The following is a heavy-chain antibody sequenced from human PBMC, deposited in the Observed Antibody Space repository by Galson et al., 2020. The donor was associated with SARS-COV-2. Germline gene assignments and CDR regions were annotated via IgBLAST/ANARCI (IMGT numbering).Heavy chain of an antibody. Sequence: SETLSLTCTVSGGSISSYYWSWIRQPAGKGLEWNGRIYTRGSTNYNPSLKSRVTMSVDTSKNQFSLKLSSVTAADTAVYYCARWAALIQISGSYYSRSGAFDIWGQGTMVTVSS. J-gene: IGHJ3*02. CDR2: IYTRGST. D-gene: IGHD1-26*01. CDR3: ARWAALIQISGSYYSRSGAFDI. V-gene: IGHV4-4*07. CDR1: GGSISSYY.